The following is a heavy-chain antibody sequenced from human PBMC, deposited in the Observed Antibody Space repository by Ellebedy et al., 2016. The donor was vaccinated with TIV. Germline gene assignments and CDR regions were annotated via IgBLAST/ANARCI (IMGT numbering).Heavy chain of an antibody. D-gene: IGHD3-22*01. V-gene: IGHV1-69*13. CDR1: GDTFSSYA. CDR3: AAFYDSSGYNFDY. CDR2: IIPIFGTA. Sequence: ASVKVSXKASGDTFSSYAISWVRQAPGQGLEWMGGIIPIFGTANYAQKFQGRVTITADESTSTAYMELSSLRSEDTAVYYCAAFYDSSGYNFDYWGQGTLVTVSS. J-gene: IGHJ4*02.